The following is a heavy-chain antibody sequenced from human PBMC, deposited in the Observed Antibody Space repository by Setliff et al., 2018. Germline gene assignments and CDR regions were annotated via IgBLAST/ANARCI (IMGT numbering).Heavy chain of an antibody. CDR2: IKKDGSIK. D-gene: IGHD4-17*01. Sequence: GGSLRLSCAASGFTFRSYWMSWVRQAPGKGLEWVANIKKDGSIKYYLDSVRGRFTISRDNAENSPSRHMNSRRVEDTAVYYCSRDLQGSGDYVVDYWGQGTLVTVSS. CDR3: SRDLQGSGDYVVDY. CDR1: GFTFRSYW. V-gene: IGHV3-7*01. J-gene: IGHJ4*02.